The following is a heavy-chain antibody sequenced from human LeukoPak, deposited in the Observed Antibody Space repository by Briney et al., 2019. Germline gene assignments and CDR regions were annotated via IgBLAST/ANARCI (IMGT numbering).Heavy chain of an antibody. Sequence: PSETLSLTCTVSGGSISSGSYYWSWIRQPAGKGLEWIGRIYTSGSTNYNPSLKSRVTISVDTSKNQFSLKLSSVTAADTAVYYCACQRNYYDSSGYWRFDYWGQGTLVTVSS. CDR3: ACQRNYYDSSGYWRFDY. CDR2: IYTSGST. D-gene: IGHD3-22*01. V-gene: IGHV4-61*02. CDR1: GGSISSGSYY. J-gene: IGHJ4*02.